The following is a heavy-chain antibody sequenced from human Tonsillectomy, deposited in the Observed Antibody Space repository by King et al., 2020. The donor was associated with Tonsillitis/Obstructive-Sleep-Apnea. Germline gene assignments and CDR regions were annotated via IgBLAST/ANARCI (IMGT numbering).Heavy chain of an antibody. J-gene: IGHJ4*02. CDR2: ISGRGGST. D-gene: IGHD5-24*01. CDR3: AKTSNGRWLQYYFDY. Sequence: VQLVESGGGLVQPGGSLRLSCAASGFTFSSYAMSWVRQAPGQGLEWVSAISGRGGSTYYAASVKGRFTLSRANSKNTPYLQMNSLRAEDPAVYYCAKTSNGRWLQYYFDYWGQGTLVTVSA. V-gene: IGHV3-23*04. CDR1: GFTFSSYA.